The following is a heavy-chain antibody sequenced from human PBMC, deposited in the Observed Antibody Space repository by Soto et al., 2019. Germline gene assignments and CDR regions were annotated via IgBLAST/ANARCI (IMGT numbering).Heavy chain of an antibody. J-gene: IGHJ4*02. CDR1: GGSFGGYY. D-gene: IGHD6-13*01. V-gene: IGHV4-34*01. CDR2: INHSGST. CDR3: ARAPREVSGSPHSPFHRYFDY. Sequence: PSETLSLTCAVYGGSFGGYYWSWIRQPPGKGLEWIGEINHSGSTNYNPSLKSRVTISVDASKNQFSLKLSSVTAADTAVYYCARAPREVSGSPHSPFHRYFDYWAQGTLVTVSS.